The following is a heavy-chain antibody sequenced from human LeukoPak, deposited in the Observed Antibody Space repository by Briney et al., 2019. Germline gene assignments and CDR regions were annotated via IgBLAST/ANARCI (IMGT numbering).Heavy chain of an antibody. CDR2: IWYDGSNR. CDR1: GFTFSSYG. Sequence: RQPLRLSCAASGFTFSSYGMHWVRQAPGRGLERVAIIWYDGSNRYYADSVKGRFTISRDSSKNTLYLQMNSLRAEDTAVYYCARNWGDHFDWLHDYWGQGTLVTVSS. D-gene: IGHD3-9*01. V-gene: IGHV3-33*01. CDR3: ARNWGDHFDWLHDY. J-gene: IGHJ4*02.